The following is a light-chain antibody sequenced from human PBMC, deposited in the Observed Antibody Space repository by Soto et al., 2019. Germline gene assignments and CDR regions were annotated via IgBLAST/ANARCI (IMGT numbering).Light chain of an antibody. CDR1: QTVSDKY. Sequence: EIVLTQSPGALSSSPGERATLSCRASQTVSDKYLAWYQQKPDQAPRLLIYGATTTATGTPDRFSGSGSGRDFTLTISRLEHDDFVVYYCQQYGGSSWFRFGGGTKVEIK. V-gene: IGKV3-20*01. CDR2: GAT. CDR3: QQYGGSSWFR. J-gene: IGKJ4*02.